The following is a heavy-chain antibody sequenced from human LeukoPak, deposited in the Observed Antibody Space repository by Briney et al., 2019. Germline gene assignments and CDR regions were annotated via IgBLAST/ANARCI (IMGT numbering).Heavy chain of an antibody. Sequence: ASVKASCKASGYTFTNYGVNWVRQAPGQGLEWMGWISAYNGNTYYAQKFQGRVTMTTDTSTSTAYMELTSLRSDDTAVYYCARWGPIQVVPLEYWGQGTLVTVSS. CDR3: ARWGPIQVVPLEY. D-gene: IGHD2-8*02. CDR2: ISAYNGNT. CDR1: GYTFTNYG. V-gene: IGHV1-18*01. J-gene: IGHJ4*02.